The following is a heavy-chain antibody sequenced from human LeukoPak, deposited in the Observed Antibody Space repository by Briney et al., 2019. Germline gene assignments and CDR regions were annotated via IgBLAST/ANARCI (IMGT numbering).Heavy chain of an antibody. CDR2: INPNSGGT. V-gene: IGHV1-2*02. D-gene: IGHD4-11*01. CDR3: AKAPGYSNYRRYGMDV. J-gene: IGHJ6*02. CDR1: GYTFTGYY. Sequence: ASVKVSCKASGYTFTGYYMHWVRQAPGQGLEWMGWINPNSGGTNYAQKFQGRVTMTRDTSISTAYMELSRLRSDDTAVYYCAKAPGYSNYRRYGMDVWAKGPRSPSP.